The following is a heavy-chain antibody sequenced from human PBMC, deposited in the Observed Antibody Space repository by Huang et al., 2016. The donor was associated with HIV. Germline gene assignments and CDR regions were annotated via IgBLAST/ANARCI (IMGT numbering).Heavy chain of an antibody. CDR3: ARQGLWLPPTDPFDY. CDR2: IDPVDSDT. D-gene: IGHD3-10*01. CDR1: GYNFDSYW. J-gene: IGHJ4*02. V-gene: IGHV5-51*01. Sequence: EVHLVQSGAEVKEPGESLTISCQASGYNFDSYWIGWVRQMPGKGLEWRGVIDPVDSDTGYDPSFQGQVTISADQSINTAYLQWSSLKASDTAIYFCARQGLWLPPTDPFDYWGQGTPVTVSA.